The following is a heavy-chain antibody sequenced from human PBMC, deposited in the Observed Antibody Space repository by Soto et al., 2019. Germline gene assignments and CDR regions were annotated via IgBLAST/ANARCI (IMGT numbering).Heavy chain of an antibody. CDR2: INAHSGGT. CDR1: GFSFTGYY. J-gene: IGHJ5*02. Sequence: QVQLVQSGAAVKKPGASVKVSCKASGFSFTGYYIHWLRQAPGQGLEWMGWINAHSGGTEYAQKFPGRVTLTRDTSIATAYLTLTSLTSDDTALYYCAKNFTRQLAYWLDPWGQGTQVTVSS. CDR3: AKNFTRQLAYWLDP. V-gene: IGHV1-2*02. D-gene: IGHD6-6*01.